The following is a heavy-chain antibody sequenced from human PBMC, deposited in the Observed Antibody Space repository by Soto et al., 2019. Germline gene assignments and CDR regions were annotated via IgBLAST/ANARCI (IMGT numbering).Heavy chain of an antibody. D-gene: IGHD3-3*01. CDR2: IYYSGST. CDR1: GGSISSSSYY. J-gene: IGHJ5*02. Sequence: SETLSLTCTVSGGSISSSSYYWGWIRQPPGKGLEWIGSIYYSGSTYYNPSLKSRVTISVDTSKNQFSLKLSSVTAADTAVYYCARQRLQGGDYDFWSGREGWFDPWGQGTLVTVSS. CDR3: ARQRLQGGDYDFWSGREGWFDP. V-gene: IGHV4-39*01.